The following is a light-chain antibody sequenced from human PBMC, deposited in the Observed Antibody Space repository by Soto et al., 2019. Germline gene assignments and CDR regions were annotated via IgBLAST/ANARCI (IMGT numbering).Light chain of an antibody. CDR2: AAS. V-gene: IGKV1-12*01. CDR1: QGISSC. CDR3: QQANSFPYT. Sequence: DIQMTQSPSSVSASVGDRVTITCRASQGISSCLAWYQQKPGKAPQLLIYAASRLQRGLPTRFSGRGSGTYFTLTISSLQPEDFETYYSQQANSFPYTFGQGTKLEIK. J-gene: IGKJ2*01.